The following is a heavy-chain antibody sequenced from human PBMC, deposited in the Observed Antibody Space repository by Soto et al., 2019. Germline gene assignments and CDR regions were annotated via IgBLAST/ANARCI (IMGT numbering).Heavy chain of an antibody. V-gene: IGHV4-31*03. J-gene: IGHJ4*02. CDR2: IYYSGST. D-gene: IGHD3-10*01. CDR3: ARGYGGSGENDY. Sequence: SETLSLTCTVSGGSISSGGYYWSWIRQHPGKGLEWIGYIYYSGSTYYNPSLKSRVTISVDTSKNQFSLKLSSVTAADTAVYYCARGYGGSGENDYWGQGTLVTVSS. CDR1: GGSISSGGYY.